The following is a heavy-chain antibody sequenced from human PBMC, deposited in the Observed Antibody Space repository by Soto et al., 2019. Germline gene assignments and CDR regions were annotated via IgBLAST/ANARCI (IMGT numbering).Heavy chain of an antibody. CDR3: ARSRDERTQSKNWFDP. Sequence: QVLLQESGPGLLKPWETLSLTCTVSGGSISTYYWSWIRQPPGKALEWIGYVYYSGNTNYNHSFKSRVTMSVDTSKNQVYLDLDSLTAADTAVYYCARSRDERTQSKNWFDPWGQGTLVTVS. D-gene: IGHD1-1*01. CDR1: GGSISTYY. V-gene: IGHV4-59*01. CDR2: VYYSGNT. J-gene: IGHJ5*02.